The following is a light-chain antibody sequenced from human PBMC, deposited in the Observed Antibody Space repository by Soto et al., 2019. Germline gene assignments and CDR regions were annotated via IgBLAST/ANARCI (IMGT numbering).Light chain of an antibody. Sequence: EIVMTQSPATLSVSPGERATLSCRASQSLSSNLAWYQQKPGQAPRLLIYGASTRASGIPARFSGSGSGTEFTLTISRLQSEDFALYDCQHYNDWPPAFTFGPGTKVDL. V-gene: IGKV3-15*01. CDR1: QSLSSN. CDR3: QHYNDWPPAFT. J-gene: IGKJ3*01. CDR2: GAS.